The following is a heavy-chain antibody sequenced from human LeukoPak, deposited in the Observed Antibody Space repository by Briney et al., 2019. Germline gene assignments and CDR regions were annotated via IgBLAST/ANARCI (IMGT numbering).Heavy chain of an antibody. CDR3: ARVRGGN. Sequence: GSLRLSCAASGFTFSDYWMYWVRQAPGEGLLWISNINEYGTTTYADSVKGRFTVSRDNAKNISYLQMNSLRPEDTAVYYCARVRGGNWGQGTLVTVSS. V-gene: IGHV3-74*01. J-gene: IGHJ4*02. CDR1: GFTFSDYW. D-gene: IGHD3-16*01. CDR2: INEYGTT.